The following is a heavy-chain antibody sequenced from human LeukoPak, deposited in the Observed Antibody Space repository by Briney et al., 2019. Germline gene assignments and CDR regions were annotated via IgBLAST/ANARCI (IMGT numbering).Heavy chain of an antibody. D-gene: IGHD4-17*01. CDR1: GGSISSYY. CDR3: ARGFYGDYMEYYFDY. CDR2: IYYSGST. V-gene: IGHV4-59*01. J-gene: IGHJ4*02. Sequence: SETLSLTCTVSGGSISSYYWSWIRQPPGKGLEWIGYIYYSGSTNYNPSLKSRVTISVDTSKNQFSLKLSSVTAADTAVYYCARGFYGDYMEYYFDYWGQGTLVTVPS.